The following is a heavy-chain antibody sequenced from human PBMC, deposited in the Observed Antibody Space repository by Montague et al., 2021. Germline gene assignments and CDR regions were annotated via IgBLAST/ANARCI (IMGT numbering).Heavy chain of an antibody. J-gene: IGHJ4*02. CDR1: GFTFSRYW. CDR2: INSDGSST. D-gene: IGHD4-17*01. V-gene: IGHV3-74*01. CDR3: ARQATVTTEVGWNYFDY. Sequence: SLRLSCAASGFTFSRYWMHWVRQAPGKGLVWVSRINSDGSSTSYXDSVKGRFTISRGNAKNTLYLQMNSLRAEDTAVYYCARQATVTTEVGWNYFDYWGQGTLVTVSS.